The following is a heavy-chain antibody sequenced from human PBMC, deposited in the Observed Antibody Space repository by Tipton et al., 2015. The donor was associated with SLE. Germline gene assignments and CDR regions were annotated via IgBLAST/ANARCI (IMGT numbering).Heavy chain of an antibody. CDR1: GFTFSRYS. V-gene: IGHV3-21*03. Sequence: GSLRLSCAASGFTFSRYSMNWARQAPGKGLEWVSSISSSGTYIYYADSLKGRLTISRDDAKNSLYLQMNSLRAEDTAVYYCARRTCPSSSCYGMDVWGQGTTVTVSS. CDR2: ISSSGTYI. CDR3: ARRTCPSSSCYGMDV. D-gene: IGHD2-2*01. J-gene: IGHJ6*02.